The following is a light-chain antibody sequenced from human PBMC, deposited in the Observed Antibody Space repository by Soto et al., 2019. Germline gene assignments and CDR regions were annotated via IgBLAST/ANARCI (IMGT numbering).Light chain of an antibody. Sequence: DIQMTQSPSSLSASVGDRVTITCRASQSISSYLNWYLQRPGKAPKLLIYAASSLQSGVPSRFSGSGSGTDFTLTISSLQPEDFATYFCQQSYNSPPLTFGGGTKVEIK. V-gene: IGKV1-39*01. CDR1: QSISSY. CDR3: QQSYNSPPLT. CDR2: AAS. J-gene: IGKJ4*01.